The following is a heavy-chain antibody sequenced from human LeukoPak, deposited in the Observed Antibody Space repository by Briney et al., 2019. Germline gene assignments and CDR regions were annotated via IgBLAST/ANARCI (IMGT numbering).Heavy chain of an antibody. Sequence: ASVKVSCKASGYTFTGYYMHWVRQAPGQGLERMGWISPNSGGTNYAQKFQGRVTMTRDTSISTAYMELSRLRSDDTAVYYCATIGYSSGWYYFDYWGQGTLVTVSS. CDR3: ATIGYSSGWYYFDY. CDR1: GYTFTGYY. D-gene: IGHD6-19*01. J-gene: IGHJ4*02. V-gene: IGHV1-2*02. CDR2: ISPNSGGT.